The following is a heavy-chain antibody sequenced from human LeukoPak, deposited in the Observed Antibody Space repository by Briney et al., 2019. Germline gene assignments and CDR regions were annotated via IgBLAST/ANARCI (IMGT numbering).Heavy chain of an antibody. D-gene: IGHD3-10*01. J-gene: IGHJ4*02. V-gene: IGHV3-23*01. CDR2: ISGSGGST. CDR1: GFTFSSYA. CDR3: AKRLEEVRGVTHPDY. Sequence: PGGSLRLSCAASGFTFSSYAMSWVRQAPGKGLEWVSAISGSGGSTYYADSVKGRFTISRDNSKNTLYLQMNSLRAEDTAVYYRAKRLEEVRGVTHPDYWGQGTLVTVSS.